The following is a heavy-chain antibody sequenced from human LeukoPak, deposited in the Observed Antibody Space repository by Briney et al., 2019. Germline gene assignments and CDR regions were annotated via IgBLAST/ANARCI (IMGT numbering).Heavy chain of an antibody. CDR2: IYHSGST. V-gene: IGHV4-30-2*01. CDR1: GGSISSGGYY. Sequence: SETLSLTCTVSGGSISSGGYYWSWIRQPPGKGLEWIGYIYHSGSTYYNPSLKSRVTISVDRSKNQFSLKLSSVTAADTAVYYRARDPAQGFSWFDPWGQGTLVTVSS. J-gene: IGHJ5*02. CDR3: ARDPAQGFSWFDP.